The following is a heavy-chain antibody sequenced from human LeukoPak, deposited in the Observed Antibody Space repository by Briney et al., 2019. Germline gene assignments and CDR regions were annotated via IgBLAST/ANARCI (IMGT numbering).Heavy chain of an antibody. D-gene: IGHD3-22*01. J-gene: IGHJ4*02. V-gene: IGHV3-21*01. CDR1: GFTFSSYA. CDR3: ASTPDYYDSSGYDDY. CDR2: ISSSSSYI. Sequence: GGSLRLSCAASGFTFSSYAMSWVRQAPGKGLEWVSSISSSSSYIYYADSVKGRFTISRDNAKNSLYLQMNSLRAEDTAVYYCASTPDYYDSSGYDDYWGQGTLVTVSS.